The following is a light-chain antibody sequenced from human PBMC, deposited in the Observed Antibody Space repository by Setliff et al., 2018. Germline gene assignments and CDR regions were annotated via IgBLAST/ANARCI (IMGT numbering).Light chain of an antibody. J-gene: IGLJ1*01. CDR1: SSDVGGYNF. V-gene: IGLV2-8*01. Sequence: QSALTQPPSASGSPGQSVTISCTGTSSDVGGYNFVAWYQQHPGKAPKLMIYEVSKRPSGVPDRFSGSKSGNTASLTVSGLQAEDEAGYYCSSYAGNYIYVFGTGTKVTVL. CDR3: SSYAGNYIYV. CDR2: EVS.